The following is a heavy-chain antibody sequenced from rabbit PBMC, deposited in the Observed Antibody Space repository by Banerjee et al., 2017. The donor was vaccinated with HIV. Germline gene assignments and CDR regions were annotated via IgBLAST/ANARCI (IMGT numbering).Heavy chain of an antibody. J-gene: IGHJ4*01. CDR3: ARDLDYAGYAGYGWANL. CDR2: IYAGSSGST. V-gene: IGHV1S40*01. Sequence: QSLEESGGDLVKPGASLTLTCTASGFSFSSSYYMCWVRQAPGKGLEWIACIYAGSSGSTYYASWAKGRFTISKTSSTTVTLQMTSLTAADTATYFCARDLDYAGYAGYGWANLWGPGTLVTVS. CDR1: GFSFSSSYY. D-gene: IGHD7-1*01.